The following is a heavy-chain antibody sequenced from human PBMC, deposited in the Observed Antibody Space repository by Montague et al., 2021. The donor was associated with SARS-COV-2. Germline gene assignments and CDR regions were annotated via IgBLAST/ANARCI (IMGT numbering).Heavy chain of an antibody. CDR2: TYYRSKWYH. Sequence: CAISGESVSSNTATWNWIRQSPSRGLEWLGRTYYRSKWYHDYAISLRSRITINPDTSKNQFSLQLSSVAPEDTAVFYCARTTTRMLYPENAFDIWGQGTKVTVSS. V-gene: IGHV6-1*01. D-gene: IGHD2-15*01. CDR1: GESVSSNTAT. J-gene: IGHJ3*02. CDR3: ARTTTRMLYPENAFDI.